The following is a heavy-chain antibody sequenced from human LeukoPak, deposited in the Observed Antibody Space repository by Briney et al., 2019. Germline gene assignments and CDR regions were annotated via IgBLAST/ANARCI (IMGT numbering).Heavy chain of an antibody. Sequence: GGSLRLSCAASGFTFRSYSMNWVRQAPGKGLEWVSYISSSGTIYYADSVKGRFTISRDNAKNSPYLQVNSLRAEDTAVYYCARGTSSSYSPFDYWGQGTLVTVSS. CDR2: ISSSGTI. CDR1: GFTFRSYS. V-gene: IGHV3-48*01. D-gene: IGHD6-13*01. J-gene: IGHJ4*02. CDR3: ARGTSSSYSPFDY.